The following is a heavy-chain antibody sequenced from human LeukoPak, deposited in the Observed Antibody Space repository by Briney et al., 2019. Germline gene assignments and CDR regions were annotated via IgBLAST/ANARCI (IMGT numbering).Heavy chain of an antibody. CDR2: ISYDGSNK. V-gene: IGHV3-30-3*01. CDR3: ARGVRDVLQTLTAGYYSDY. CDR1: GFTFSSYA. Sequence: GGSLRLSCAASGFTFSSYAMHWVRQAPGKGLEWVAVISYDGSNKYYADSLKGRFTISRDNSKNTLYLQMNSLRAEDTAVYYCARGVRDVLQTLTAGYYSDYWGQGTLVTVSS. D-gene: IGHD5-24*01. J-gene: IGHJ4*02.